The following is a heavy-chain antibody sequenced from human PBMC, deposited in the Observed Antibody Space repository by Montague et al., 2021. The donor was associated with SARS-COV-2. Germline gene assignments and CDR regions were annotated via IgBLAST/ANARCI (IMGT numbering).Heavy chain of an antibody. CDR3: ARDQRRYGSGSYYGPHYYYYGMDV. Sequence: SLRLSCAASGFTVSSNYMSWVRQAPGKGLEWVSVIYSGGSTYYADSVKGRFTISRDNSKNTLYLQMNSLRAEDTAVYCCARDQRRYGSGSYYGPHYYYYGMDVWGQGTTVTVSS. V-gene: IGHV3-66*02. D-gene: IGHD3-10*01. CDR2: IYSGGST. CDR1: GFTVSSNY. J-gene: IGHJ6*02.